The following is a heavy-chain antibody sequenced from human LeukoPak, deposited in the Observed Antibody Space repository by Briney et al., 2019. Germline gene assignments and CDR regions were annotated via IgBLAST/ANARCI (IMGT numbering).Heavy chain of an antibody. CDR2: ISAYNGNT. CDR1: GYTFTSYG. J-gene: IGHJ6*03. Sequence: ASVKVSCKASGYTFTSYGISWVRQAPGQGVEWMGWISAYNGNTNYAQKLQGRVTMTTDTSTSTAYMELRSLRSDDTAVYYCARCITMVRGFLLSGDNYYYYMDVWGKGTTVTVSS. CDR3: ARCITMVRGFLLSGDNYYYYMDV. V-gene: IGHV1-18*01. D-gene: IGHD3-10*01.